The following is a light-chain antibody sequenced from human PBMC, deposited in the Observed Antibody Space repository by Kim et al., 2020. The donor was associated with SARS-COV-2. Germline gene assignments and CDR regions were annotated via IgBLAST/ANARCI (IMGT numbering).Light chain of an antibody. CDR1: SSNIGKNY. CDR3: GAWDNSLSAGI. V-gene: IGLV1-51*01. CDR2: DND. Sequence: GQKVTSSCSGSSSNIGKNYVSWYQQFPGTAPKLLIYDNDRRAAGIPDRFFGSQSGTSATLGITGLQTGDEADYYCGAWDNSLSAGIFGGGTQLTVL. J-gene: IGLJ2*01.